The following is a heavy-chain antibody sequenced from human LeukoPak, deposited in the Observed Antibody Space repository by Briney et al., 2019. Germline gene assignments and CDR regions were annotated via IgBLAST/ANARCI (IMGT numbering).Heavy chain of an antibody. D-gene: IGHD5-24*01. J-gene: IGHJ3*02. CDR1: GFTFSSYS. V-gene: IGHV3-21*01. CDR3: ARGQRWLQSVPAFDI. CDR2: ISSSSSYI. Sequence: NPGGSLRLSCAASGFTFSSYSMNWVRQAPGKGLEWVSSISSSSSYIYYADSVKGRFTISRDNAKNSLYLQMNSLRAEDTAVYYCARGQRWLQSVPAFDIWGQGTMVTVSS.